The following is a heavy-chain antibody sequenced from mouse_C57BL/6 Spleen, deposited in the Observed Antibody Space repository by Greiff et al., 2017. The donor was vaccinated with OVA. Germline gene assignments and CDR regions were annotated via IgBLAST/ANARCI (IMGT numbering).Heavy chain of an antibody. Sequence: EVKLVESGEGLVKPGGSLKLSCAASGFTFSSYAMSWVRQTPEKRLEWVAYISSGGDYIYYADTVKGRFTISRDNARNTLYLQMSSLKSEDTAMYYCTSLLTGSYYYAMDYWGQGTSVTVSS. CDR1: GFTFSSYA. D-gene: IGHD4-1*01. CDR2: ISSGGDYI. CDR3: TSLLTGSYYYAMDY. J-gene: IGHJ4*01. V-gene: IGHV5-9-1*02.